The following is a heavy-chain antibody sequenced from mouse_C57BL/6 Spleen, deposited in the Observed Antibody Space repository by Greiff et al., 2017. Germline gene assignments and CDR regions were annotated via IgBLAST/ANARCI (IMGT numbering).Heavy chain of an antibody. CDR2: IYPGSGST. CDR3: ARGGYGSSPYWYFDV. V-gene: IGHV1-55*01. D-gene: IGHD1-1*01. J-gene: IGHJ1*03. Sequence: QVQLKESGAELVKPGASVKMSCKASGYTFTSYWITWVKQRPGQGLEWIGDIYPGSGSTNYNEKFKSKATLTVDTSSSTAYMQLSSLTSEDSAVYYCARGGYGSSPYWYFDVWGTGTTVTVSS. CDR1: GYTFTSYW.